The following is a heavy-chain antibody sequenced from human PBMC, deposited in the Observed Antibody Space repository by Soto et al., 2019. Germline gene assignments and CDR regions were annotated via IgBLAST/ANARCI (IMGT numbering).Heavy chain of an antibody. Sequence: QVHLVQSGAEVKTPGASLKVSCKASGYTFADYHIHWVRQAPGEGLEWMGWVTPSTGGTNYEPKFQGRVTMTSDTSTSTAYMELSGLRSDDTAVYYCARDSTINWYTFFDFWGQGTLVTVSA. D-gene: IGHD1-1*01. V-gene: IGHV1-2*02. CDR2: VTPSTGGT. CDR3: ARDSTINWYTFFDF. J-gene: IGHJ4*02. CDR1: GYTFADYH.